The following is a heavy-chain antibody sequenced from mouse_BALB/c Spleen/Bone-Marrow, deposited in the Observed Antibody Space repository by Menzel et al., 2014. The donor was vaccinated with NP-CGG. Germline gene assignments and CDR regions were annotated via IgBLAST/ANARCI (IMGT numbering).Heavy chain of an antibody. V-gene: IGHV5-4*02. Sequence: EVKLVESGGGLVKPGGSLKLSCAASGFTFSDYYMYWVRQTREKRLEWVATISDGGSYTYYPDSVKGRFTISRDNAKNNLYLQMSSLKSEDTAMYYCARVSYDYFDYWGQGTTLTVSS. D-gene: IGHD2-4*01. CDR3: ARVSYDYFDY. CDR2: ISDGGSYT. J-gene: IGHJ2*01. CDR1: GFTFSDYY.